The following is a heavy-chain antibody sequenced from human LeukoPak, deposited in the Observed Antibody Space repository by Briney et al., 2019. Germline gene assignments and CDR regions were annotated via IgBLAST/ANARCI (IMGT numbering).Heavy chain of an antibody. J-gene: IGHJ3*02. CDR3: AKDFVEQWLVSGGAFDI. Sequence: GGSLRLSCAASGFTFSSYGMHWVRQAPGKGLEWVSAISGSGGSTYYADSVKGRFTISRDNSKNTLYLQMNSLRAEDTAVYYCAKDFVEQWLVSGGAFDIWGQGTMVTVSS. V-gene: IGHV3-23*01. CDR1: GFTFSSYG. D-gene: IGHD6-19*01. CDR2: ISGSGGST.